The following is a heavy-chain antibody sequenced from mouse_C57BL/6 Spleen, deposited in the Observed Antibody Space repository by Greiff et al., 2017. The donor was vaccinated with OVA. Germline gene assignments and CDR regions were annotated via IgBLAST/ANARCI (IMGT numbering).Heavy chain of an antibody. CDR2: IYPGSGNT. J-gene: IGHJ2*01. D-gene: IGHD1-1*02. Sequence: QVQLKQSGAELVRPGASVKLSCKASGYTFTDYYINWVKQRPGQGLEWIARIYPGSGNTYYNEKFKGKATLTAEKSSSTAYMQLSSLTSEDSAVYFCARGGGSTLNYWGQGTTLTVSS. V-gene: IGHV1-76*01. CDR1: GYTFTDYY. CDR3: ARGGGSTLNY.